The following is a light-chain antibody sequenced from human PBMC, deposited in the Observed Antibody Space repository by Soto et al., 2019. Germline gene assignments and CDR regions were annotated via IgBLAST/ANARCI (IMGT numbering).Light chain of an antibody. V-gene: IGKV3D-20*02. CDR2: GAS. J-gene: IGKJ4*01. CDR1: QSVTTAY. CDR3: QQRINWPLT. Sequence: EIVLTQSPGTLSLSAGERATLSCRASQSVTTAYLAWYQQRPGQAPRLLIYGASSRAAGIPARFSGSGSGTDFTLTISSLEPEDFAVYYCQQRINWPLTFGRGTKVDIK.